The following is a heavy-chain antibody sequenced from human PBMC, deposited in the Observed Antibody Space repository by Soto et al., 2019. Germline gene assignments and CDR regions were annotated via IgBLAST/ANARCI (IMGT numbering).Heavy chain of an antibody. CDR3: AKNYGDYGYYYYYMDV. CDR1: GFTFDDYA. V-gene: IGHV3-9*01. J-gene: IGHJ6*03. Sequence: GGSLSLSCAASGFTFDDYAMHWVRQAPGKGLEWVSGISWNSGSIGYADSVKGRFTISRDNAKNSLYLQMNSLRAEDTALYYCAKNYGDYGYYYYYMDVWGKGTTVTVSS. D-gene: IGHD4-17*01. CDR2: ISWNSGSI.